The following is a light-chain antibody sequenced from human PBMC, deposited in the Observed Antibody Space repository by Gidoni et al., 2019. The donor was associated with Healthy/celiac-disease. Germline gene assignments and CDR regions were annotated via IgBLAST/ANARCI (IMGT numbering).Light chain of an antibody. Sequence: DIQMTQSPSTLSASVGDRVTITCRASQSISSWLAWYQQKPGKAPKLLIYAASSLESGVPSRFSGSGSGTEFTLTISSLQPDDFATYDCQQYNSYSPLTCGGGTKVEIK. CDR2: AAS. J-gene: IGKJ4*01. CDR3: QQYNSYSPLT. CDR1: QSISSW. V-gene: IGKV1-5*01.